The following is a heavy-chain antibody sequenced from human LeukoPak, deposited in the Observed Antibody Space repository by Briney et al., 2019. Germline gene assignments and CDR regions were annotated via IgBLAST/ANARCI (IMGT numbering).Heavy chain of an antibody. J-gene: IGHJ5*02. V-gene: IGHV3-21*01. CDR3: ARKYGSGSYFFDP. D-gene: IGHD3-10*01. CDR2: ISSSSEYI. CDR1: GFTFSIYS. Sequence: GGSLRLSCAASGFTFSIYSMNWVRQAPGKGLEWISSISSSSEYIYYADSVKGRFTISRDNAKNSLYLQMNSLRAEDTAVYYCARKYGSGSYFFDPWGQGTLVTVSS.